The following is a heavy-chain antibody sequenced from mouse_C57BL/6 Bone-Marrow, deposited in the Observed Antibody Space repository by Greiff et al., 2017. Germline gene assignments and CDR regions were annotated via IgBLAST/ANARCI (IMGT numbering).Heavy chain of an antibody. CDR2: ISDGGSYT. Sequence: EVKLMESGGGLVKPGGSLKLSCAASGFTFSSYAMSWVRQTPEKRLEWVATISDGGSYTYYPDNVKGRFTISRDNAKNNLYLQMRNLKSEDTAMYYCSTVVASYYFDYWGQGTTLTVSS. CDR1: GFTFSSYA. J-gene: IGHJ2*01. D-gene: IGHD1-1*01. V-gene: IGHV5-4*03. CDR3: STVVASYYFDY.